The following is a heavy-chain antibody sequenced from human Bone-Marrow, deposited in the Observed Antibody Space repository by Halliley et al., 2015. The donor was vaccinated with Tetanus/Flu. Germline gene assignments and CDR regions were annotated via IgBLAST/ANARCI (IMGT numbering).Heavy chain of an antibody. V-gene: IGHV3-23*01. Sequence: GGGSTYSADSMKDRFTISRDISKNTVYLQMDTLRAEDAAVYYCAKYAGQDAYCSGGSCYLDYWGQGTLVTVSS. J-gene: IGHJ4*02. CDR3: AKYAGQDAYCSGGSCYLDY. D-gene: IGHD2-15*01. CDR2: GGGST.